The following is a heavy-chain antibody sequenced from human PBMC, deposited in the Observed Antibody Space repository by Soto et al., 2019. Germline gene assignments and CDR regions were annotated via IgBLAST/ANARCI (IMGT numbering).Heavy chain of an antibody. CDR3: RRLPCSRTGCYPYGSSSGFGP. V-gene: IGHV3-21*01. CDR2: ISSSSSYT. Sequence: GGSLRLSCAASGCTFSSSWMHWVRQAPGKGLMWVSHISSSSSYTNYADSVKGRFTISRDNAKNSLYLQMNSLRAEDTAVYYWRRLPCSRTGCYPYGSSSGFGPWGQGTPVPVSP. CDR1: GCTFSSSW. J-gene: IGHJ5*02. D-gene: IGHD2-2*01.